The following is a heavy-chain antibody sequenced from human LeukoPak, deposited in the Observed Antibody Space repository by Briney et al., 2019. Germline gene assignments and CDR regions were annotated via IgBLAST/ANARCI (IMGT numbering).Heavy chain of an antibody. D-gene: IGHD4-23*01. CDR1: GGSFSGYY. CDR2: INHSGST. V-gene: IGHV4-34*01. J-gene: IGHJ4*02. CDR3: ARVPSATDYDGLQEWGIFDY. Sequence: PSETLSLTCAVYGGSFSGYYWSWIRRPPGKGLEWIGEINHSGSTNYNPSLKSRVTISVDTSKNQFSLKLSSVTAADTAVYYCARVPSATDYDGLQEWGIFDYWGQGTLVTVSS.